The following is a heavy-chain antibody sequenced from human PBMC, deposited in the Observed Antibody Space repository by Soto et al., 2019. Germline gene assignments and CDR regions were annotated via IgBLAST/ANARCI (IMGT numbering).Heavy chain of an antibody. Sequence: PGGSLRLSCAASGFTFSSYSMNWVRQAPGKGLEWVSSISSSSSYIYYADSVKGRFTISRDNAKNSLYLQMNSLRAEDTAVYYCARDAPSYNWNHYGANYFDYWGQGTLVTVSS. D-gene: IGHD1-20*01. CDR1: GFTFSSYS. CDR3: ARDAPSYNWNHYGANYFDY. J-gene: IGHJ4*02. CDR2: ISSSSSYI. V-gene: IGHV3-21*01.